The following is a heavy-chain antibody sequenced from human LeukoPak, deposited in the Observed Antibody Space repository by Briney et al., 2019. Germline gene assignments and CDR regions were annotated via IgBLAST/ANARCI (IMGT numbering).Heavy chain of an antibody. J-gene: IGHJ5*02. Sequence: PSETLSLTCSVSGDSISSGSYYWSWIRQPAGKGLEWIGRIYTSGSTNYNPSLKSRVTISVDTSKNQFSLKLSSVTAADTAVYYCARGQWLRKGWFDPWGQGTLVTVSS. CDR3: ARGQWLRKGWFDP. V-gene: IGHV4-61*02. CDR1: GDSISSGSYY. CDR2: IYTSGST. D-gene: IGHD6-19*01.